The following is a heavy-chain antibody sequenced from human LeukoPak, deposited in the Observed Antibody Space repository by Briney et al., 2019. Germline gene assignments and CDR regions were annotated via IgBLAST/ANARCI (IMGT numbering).Heavy chain of an antibody. Sequence: GGSQRLSCVGSGFTFRSHAMSWVRQAPEKGLEFVSGIYENGGTTYYADSVKGRFSISRDNSKNTLYLQMDSLRGEDTAVYYCAKDFRIGYSAHFDYWGQGALVTVSS. CDR2: IYENGGTT. J-gene: IGHJ4*02. CDR3: AKDFRIGYSAHFDY. D-gene: IGHD2-21*01. CDR1: GFTFRSHA. V-gene: IGHV3-23*01.